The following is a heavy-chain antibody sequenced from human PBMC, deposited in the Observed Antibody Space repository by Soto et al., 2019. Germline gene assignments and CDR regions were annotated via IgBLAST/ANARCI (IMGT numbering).Heavy chain of an antibody. CDR3: ARFYSPWLAIYSDFSMDV. CDR1: CYTFTSYC. V-gene: IGHV1-18*01. J-gene: IGHJ6*02. Sequence: ASVNVSCKASCYTFTSYCISWVRQAPGQGLEWMGWISAYNGNTNYAQKLQGRVTMTTDTSTSTAYMELRSLRSDDTAVYYCARFYSPWLAIYSDFSMDVWGQGTTITVSS. D-gene: IGHD6-19*01. CDR2: ISAYNGNT.